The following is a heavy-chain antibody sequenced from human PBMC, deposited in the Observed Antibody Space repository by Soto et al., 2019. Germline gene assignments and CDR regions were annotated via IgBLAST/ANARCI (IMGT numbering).Heavy chain of an antibody. V-gene: IGHV1-18*01. CDR1: GYTFTSYG. D-gene: IGHD4-17*01. CDR3: ARLDYGDYDGWFDP. Sequence: QVQLVQSGAEVKKPGASVKVSCKASGYTFTSYGISLGRQAPGQGLEWMGWISAYNVNATDAQKLLARLTMTTDSSTSTAYMELRSLISDDPAVYYCARLDYGDYDGWFDPWGQGTLVAVSS. CDR2: ISAYNVNA. J-gene: IGHJ5*02.